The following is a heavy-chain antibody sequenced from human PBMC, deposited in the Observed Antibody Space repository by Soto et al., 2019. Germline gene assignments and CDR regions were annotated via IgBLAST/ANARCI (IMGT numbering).Heavy chain of an antibody. CDR1: VDTFSSYA. CDR2: IIPIFGTA. J-gene: IGHJ6*02. CDR3: AREIAAAFRGMDV. Sequence: QVQLVQSGAEVKKPGSSVKVSCKDSVDTFSSYAISWVRQAPGQGLEGMGGIIPIFGTANYEKKVQGRVTITADETTTTAYMELSSLTSDDTAVYYGAREIAAAFRGMDVGGQGTTVTVSS. D-gene: IGHD6-13*01. V-gene: IGHV1-69*12.